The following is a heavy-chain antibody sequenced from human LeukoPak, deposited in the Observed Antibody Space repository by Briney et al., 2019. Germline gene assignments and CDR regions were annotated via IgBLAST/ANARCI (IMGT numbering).Heavy chain of an antibody. V-gene: IGHV1-2*02. J-gene: IGHJ3*02. D-gene: IGHD3-16*01. CDR2: INPHSGGT. Sequence: ASVKVSCKASGYTFTAYYIHWVRQAPGQGLEGMGWINPHSGGTNYAQKFQGRVTMTRDTSISTAYMELSRLKSDDTAMYYCATLGASTFDIWGQGTMVTVSS. CDR1: GYTFTAYY. CDR3: ATLGASTFDI.